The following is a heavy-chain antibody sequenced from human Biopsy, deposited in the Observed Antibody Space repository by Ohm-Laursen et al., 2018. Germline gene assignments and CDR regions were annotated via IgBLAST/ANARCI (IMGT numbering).Heavy chain of an antibody. D-gene: IGHD1-26*01. CDR2: IYYSGNT. CDR3: ALGGGSYVNFDY. J-gene: IGHJ4*02. V-gene: IGHV4-39*01. CDR1: GGSISGSTYH. Sequence: PSQTLSLTCTVSGGSISGSTYHWGWIRQSPGKGLEWIGNIYYSGNTDYSPSLKSRVTISVDTSNNQFSLKLRSVTAADTAVYYCALGGGSYVNFDYWGQGTLVTVSS.